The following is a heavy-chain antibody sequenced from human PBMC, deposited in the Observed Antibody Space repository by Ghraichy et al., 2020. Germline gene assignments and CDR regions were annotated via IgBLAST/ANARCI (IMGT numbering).Heavy chain of an antibody. CDR3: AKGRGYSYGYFDY. Sequence: GGSLRLSCAASGFTFGGYTMSWVRQAPGKGLEWVSGITGSGGSTYYADSVKGRFTISRDNSKNTLYLQMNSLRAEDTAVYYCAKGRGYSYGYFDYWGQGTLVTVSS. CDR1: GFTFGGYT. J-gene: IGHJ4*02. D-gene: IGHD5-18*01. CDR2: ITGSGGST. V-gene: IGHV3-23*01.